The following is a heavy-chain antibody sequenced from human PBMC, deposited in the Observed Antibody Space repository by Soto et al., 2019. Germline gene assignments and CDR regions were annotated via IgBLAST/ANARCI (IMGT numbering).Heavy chain of an antibody. Sequence: QVQLVQSGAEVKKPGSSVKVSCKASGGTFSSFVISWVRQAPGLGLEWMGRIIPSIGIINYAQKFQGRVTITADTSTSTAYMELSSLRSDDTAVYYCAREGDMKFHSDSSDEPGYWGQGTLVTVSS. D-gene: IGHD3-22*01. CDR3: AREGDMKFHSDSSDEPGY. CDR1: GGTFSSFV. CDR2: IIPSIGII. J-gene: IGHJ4*02. V-gene: IGHV1-69*04.